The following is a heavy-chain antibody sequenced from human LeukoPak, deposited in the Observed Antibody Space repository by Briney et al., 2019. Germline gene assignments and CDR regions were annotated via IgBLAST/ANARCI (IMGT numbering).Heavy chain of an antibody. CDR2: ISWNSGSI. J-gene: IGHJ5*02. CDR1: GFTFDDYA. D-gene: IGHD6-13*01. Sequence: PGRSLRLSCAASGFTFDDYAMHWVRQAPGKGLEWVSGISWNSGSIGYADSVKGRFTIPRDNAKNSLYLQMNSLRAEDTALYYCAKDRRSSHTNWFDPWGQGTLVTVSS. V-gene: IGHV3-9*01. CDR3: AKDRRSSHTNWFDP.